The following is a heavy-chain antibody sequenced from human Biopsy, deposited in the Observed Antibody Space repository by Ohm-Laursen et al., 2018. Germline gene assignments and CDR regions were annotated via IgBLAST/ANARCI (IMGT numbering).Heavy chain of an antibody. V-gene: IGHV1-2*02. D-gene: IGHD2-15*01. CDR2: INPHSGTT. J-gene: IGHJ1*01. CDR3: AKGQDLRGGAEYFQH. Sequence: GASVTVSCQASGYTFTGQYLHWVRQVPGQGLEWMGWINPHSGTTKFAQDFQGRVTMTRDTSITTAYMELRRLRSDHTAVYYCAKGQDLRGGAEYFQHWGQGALVTVSS. CDR1: GYTFTGQY.